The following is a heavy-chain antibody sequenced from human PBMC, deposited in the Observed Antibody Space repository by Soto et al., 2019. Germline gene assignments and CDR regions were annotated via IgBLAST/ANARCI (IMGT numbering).Heavy chain of an antibody. D-gene: IGHD1-26*01. CDR1: GFTFSSYG. Sequence: QVQLVESGGGVVQPGRSLRLSCAASGFTFSSYGMHWVRQAPGKGLEWVAVISYDGSNKHYADSVKGRFTISRDTPKNTLYLQMNSLRAEDTAVYYCARSPYSVSYLAYFDYWGQGTLVTVTS. V-gene: IGHV3-30*03. J-gene: IGHJ4*02. CDR3: ARSPYSVSYLAYFDY. CDR2: ISYDGSNK.